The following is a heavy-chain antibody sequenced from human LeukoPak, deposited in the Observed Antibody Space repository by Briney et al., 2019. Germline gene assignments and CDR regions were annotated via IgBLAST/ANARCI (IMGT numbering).Heavy chain of an antibody. J-gene: IGHJ6*04. CDR1: GYTFTSYG. D-gene: IGHD5-12*01. V-gene: IGHV1-18*04. Sequence: ASVKVSCKASGYTFTSYGISWVRQAPGQGLEWMGWISAYNGNTNYAQKPQGRVTMTTDTSTSTAYMELRSLRSDDTAVYYCARCPHKQWLVSYYYGMDVWGKGTTVTVSS. CDR3: ARCPHKQWLVSYYYGMDV. CDR2: ISAYNGNT.